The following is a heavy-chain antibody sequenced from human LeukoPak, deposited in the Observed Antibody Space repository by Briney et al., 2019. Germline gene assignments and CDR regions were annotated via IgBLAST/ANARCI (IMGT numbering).Heavy chain of an antibody. CDR1: GFTFSSYA. J-gene: IGHJ4*02. V-gene: IGHV3-23*01. D-gene: IGHD2-2*01. CDR2: ISGSGGST. Sequence: GGSLRLSCAASGFTFSSYAMSWVRQAPGKGLEGVSAISGSGGSTHHADSVKGRFTISRDNSKNTLYLQMNSLRAEDTAVYYCAKLGYCSSSSCYGPFDDWGQGALVTVSS. CDR3: AKLGYCSSSSCYGPFDD.